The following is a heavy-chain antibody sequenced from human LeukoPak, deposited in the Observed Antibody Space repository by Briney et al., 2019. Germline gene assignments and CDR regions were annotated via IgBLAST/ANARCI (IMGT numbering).Heavy chain of an antibody. D-gene: IGHD3-10*01. Sequence: GGSLRLSCAASGFTFSSYAMSWVRQAPGKGLEWVSTISRSGAGTYYADSVRGRFTISRDNTKNTLYLQMNSLRAEDTAVYYCATRGCTMVRGVIENRFYYDYWGQGTLVTVSS. J-gene: IGHJ4*02. CDR3: ATRGCTMVRGVIENRFYYDY. CDR1: GFTFSSYA. CDR2: ISRSGAGT. V-gene: IGHV3-23*01.